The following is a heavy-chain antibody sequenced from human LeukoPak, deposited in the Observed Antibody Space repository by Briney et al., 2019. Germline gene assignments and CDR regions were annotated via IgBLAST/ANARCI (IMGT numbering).Heavy chain of an antibody. CDR2: ISAYNGNT. Sequence: ASVKVSCKASGYTFTSYGISWVRQAPGQGLEWMGWISAYNGNTNYAQKLQGRVTMTTDTSTSTAYMELRSLRSDDTAVYYCARTSKYSSGWGSFDYWGQGTWSPSPQ. CDR1: GYTFTSYG. CDR3: ARTSKYSSGWGSFDY. D-gene: IGHD6-19*01. V-gene: IGHV1-18*01. J-gene: IGHJ4*02.